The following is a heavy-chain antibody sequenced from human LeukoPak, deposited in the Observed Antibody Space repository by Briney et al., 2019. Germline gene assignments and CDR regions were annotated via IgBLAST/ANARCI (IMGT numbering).Heavy chain of an antibody. CDR3: AKLYAGGSGSDYRDAFDF. D-gene: IGHD3-10*01. Sequence: PGGSLRHSSEASGFPYCIYIIYCVRQAPGKGLGWVAIISYDGSNKYYADSVKSRFTISRDNSKNTLYLQMNSLRAEDTAVYYCAKLYAGGSGSDYRDAFDFWGQGTMVTVSS. CDR2: ISYDGSNK. CDR1: GFPYCIYI. V-gene: IGHV3-30*18. J-gene: IGHJ3*01.